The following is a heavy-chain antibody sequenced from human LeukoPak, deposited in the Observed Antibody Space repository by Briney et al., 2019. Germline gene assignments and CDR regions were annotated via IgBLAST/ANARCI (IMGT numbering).Heavy chain of an antibody. Sequence: ASVKVSCKASGYTFTSYYMHWVRQAPGQGLEWMGVINPSGGSTSYAQKFQGRVTMTRDTSTSTVYMELSSLRSEDTAVYYCARDGPRIAALGEDFDYWGQGTLVTVSS. J-gene: IGHJ4*02. CDR1: GYTFTSYY. CDR3: ARDGPRIAALGEDFDY. V-gene: IGHV1-46*01. D-gene: IGHD6-6*01. CDR2: INPSGGST.